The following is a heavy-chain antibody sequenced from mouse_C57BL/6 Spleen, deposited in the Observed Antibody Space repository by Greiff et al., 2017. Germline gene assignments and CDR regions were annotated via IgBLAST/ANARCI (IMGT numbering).Heavy chain of an antibody. CDR3: AGPDSSGPAWFAY. V-gene: IGHV5-17*01. J-gene: IGHJ3*01. CDR1: GFTFSDYG. Sequence: EVQLVESGGGLVKPGGSLKLSCAASGFTFSDYGMHWVRQAPEKGLEWVAYISSGSSTIYYADTVKGRFTISRYNAKHTLFLQRTSLRSEDTAMYYCAGPDSSGPAWFAYWGQGALVTVSA. D-gene: IGHD3-2*02. CDR2: ISSGSSTI.